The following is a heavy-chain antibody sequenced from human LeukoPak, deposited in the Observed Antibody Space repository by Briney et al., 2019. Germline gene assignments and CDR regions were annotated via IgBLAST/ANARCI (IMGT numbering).Heavy chain of an antibody. J-gene: IGHJ6*03. CDR1: GYSISSGYD. CDR2: IYHSGST. Sequence: SETLSLTCAVSGYSISSGYDWGWIRQPPGKGLEWIGSIYHSGSTYYNPSLKSRVTISVDTSKNQFSLKLSSVTAADTAVYYCARLTYTSRYEGYCYYYYMDVWGKGTTVTVSS. D-gene: IGHD2-2*01. CDR3: ARLTYTSRYEGYCYYYYMDV. V-gene: IGHV4-38-2*01.